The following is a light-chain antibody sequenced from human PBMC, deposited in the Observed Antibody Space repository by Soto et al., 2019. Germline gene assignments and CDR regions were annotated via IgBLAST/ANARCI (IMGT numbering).Light chain of an antibody. CDR3: QLYDNSPLFT. CDR1: QSVSNIY. Sequence: ESVLTQSPGTLSLSPGERATLSCRASQSVSNIYLAWYQQKPGQAPRLLIYGASSRATGVPDRFSGGGSGTEFTLTISDLEPEDFAVYYCQLYDNSPLFTFGQGTRLEI. J-gene: IGKJ2*01. V-gene: IGKV3-20*01. CDR2: GAS.